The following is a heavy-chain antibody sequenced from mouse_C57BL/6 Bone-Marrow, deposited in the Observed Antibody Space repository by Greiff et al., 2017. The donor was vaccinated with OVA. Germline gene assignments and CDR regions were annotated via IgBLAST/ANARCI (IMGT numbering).Heavy chain of an antibody. CDR3: ARGTAQAWFAY. Sequence: QVQLKHSGAELARPGASVKMSCKASGYTFTSYTMHWVKQRPGQGLEWIGYINPSSGYTKYNQKFKDKATLTADKSSSTAYMQLSSLTSEDSAVYYCARGTAQAWFAYWGQGTLVTVSA. CDR1: GYTFTSYT. CDR2: INPSSGYT. J-gene: IGHJ3*01. V-gene: IGHV1-4*01. D-gene: IGHD3-2*02.